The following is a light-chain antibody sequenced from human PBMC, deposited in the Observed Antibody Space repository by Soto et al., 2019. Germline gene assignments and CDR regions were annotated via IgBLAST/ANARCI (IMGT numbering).Light chain of an antibody. CDR1: SSDVGGYNY. Sequence: QSALTQPPSASGSPGQSVTISCTGTSSDVGGYNYVSWYQQHPGKAPKLMIYEVSKRPSGVPDRFSGSKSGNTASLTVSGLQAEDEADYYCSSYAGSNIGVFGGGTKVTAL. J-gene: IGLJ2*01. V-gene: IGLV2-8*01. CDR3: SSYAGSNIGV. CDR2: EVS.